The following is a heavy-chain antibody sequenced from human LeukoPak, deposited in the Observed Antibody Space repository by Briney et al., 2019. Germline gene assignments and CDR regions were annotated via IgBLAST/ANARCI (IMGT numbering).Heavy chain of an antibody. J-gene: IGHJ5*02. V-gene: IGHV4-59*01. CDR3: ARVTIFPPNWFDP. Sequence: PSETLSLTCTVSGDSISSYYWSWIRQPPGKGLEWIGYIYYSGSTNYNPSLKSRVTISVDTSKNQFSLKLSSVTAADTAVYYCARVTIFPPNWFDPWGQGTLVTVSS. CDR2: IYYSGST. CDR1: GDSISSYY. D-gene: IGHD3-9*01.